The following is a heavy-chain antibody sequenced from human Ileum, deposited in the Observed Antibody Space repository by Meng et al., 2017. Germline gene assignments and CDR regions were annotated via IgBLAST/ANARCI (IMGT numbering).Heavy chain of an antibody. CDR1: VYSFATYL. V-gene: IGHV1-3*04. CDR3: ARDLFGDNGALFDF. D-gene: IGHD2-21*02. J-gene: IGHJ4*02. Sequence: AEVKQSWPSVKVSCKTSVYSFATYLIHWLRQAPGQGLGCMGWRNTDNGNTKYTRNSPGRVTFTRDTSSTTTYMNLSSLGSEDSAVYFCARDLFGDNGALFDFWGQGTLVTVSS. CDR2: RNTDNGNT.